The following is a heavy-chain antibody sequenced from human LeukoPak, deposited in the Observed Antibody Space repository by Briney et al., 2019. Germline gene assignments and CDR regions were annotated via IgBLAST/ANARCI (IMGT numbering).Heavy chain of an antibody. V-gene: IGHV4-4*07. Sequence: PSETLSLTCTVSGGSISRYYLSWIRQPAGKGLERMGRIYTSGSTKYNPSLKSRVTMSVDTSKNQFSLKLSSVTAADTAVYYCARILTPDSSGFYYGMDVWGQGTTVTVSS. J-gene: IGHJ6*02. CDR1: GGSISRYY. CDR2: IYTSGST. D-gene: IGHD3-22*01. CDR3: ARILTPDSSGFYYGMDV.